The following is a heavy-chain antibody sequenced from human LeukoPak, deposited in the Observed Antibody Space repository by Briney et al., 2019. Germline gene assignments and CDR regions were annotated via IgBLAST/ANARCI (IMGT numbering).Heavy chain of an antibody. D-gene: IGHD5-12*01. CDR1: GFTFSSYS. J-gene: IGHJ4*02. V-gene: IGHV3-21*01. CDR3: ARDRGYSGYDFFLDY. CDR2: ISSSSSYI. Sequence: GGSLRLSCAASGFTFSSYSMNWVRQAPGKGLEWVSSISSSSSYIYYADSVKGRFTISRDNAKNSLYLQMNSLRAEDTAVYYCARDRGYSGYDFFLDYWGQGTLVTVSS.